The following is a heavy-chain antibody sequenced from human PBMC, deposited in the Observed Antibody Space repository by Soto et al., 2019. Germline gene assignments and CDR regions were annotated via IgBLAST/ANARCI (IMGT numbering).Heavy chain of an antibody. V-gene: IGHV3-7*03. Sequence: EVQLVESGGGVVQPGGSLRLSCGASGFTFRTYWLHWVRQVPGKGLEWVANINQDGSAKNYVDSVKGRFTISRDNAKNSLYLQMSSLRAEDTALYYCARDGSTSWYSYDYHGMDGWGQGTTVTVSS. D-gene: IGHD5-18*01. CDR2: INQDGSAK. CDR3: ARDGSTSWYSYDYHGMDG. J-gene: IGHJ6*02. CDR1: GFTFRTYW.